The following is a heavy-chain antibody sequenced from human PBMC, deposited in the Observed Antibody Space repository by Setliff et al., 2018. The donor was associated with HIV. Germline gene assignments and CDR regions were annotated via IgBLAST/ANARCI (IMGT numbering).Heavy chain of an antibody. CDR1: GYTFTSYY. D-gene: IGHD1-26*01. CDR2: INPSGGST. Sequence: ASEKVSCKASGYTFTSYYMHWVRQAPGQGLEWMGIINPSGGSTSYAQKFQGRVAMTRDTSTSTVYMELSSLRSEDTAVYYCASGIVGATWLGAFDIWGQGTMVTVSS. J-gene: IGHJ3*02. CDR3: ASGIVGATWLGAFDI. V-gene: IGHV1-46*01.